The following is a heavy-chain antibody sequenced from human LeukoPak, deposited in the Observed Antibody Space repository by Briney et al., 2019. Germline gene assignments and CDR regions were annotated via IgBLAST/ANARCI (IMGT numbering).Heavy chain of an antibody. CDR3: ARDPDRSGFDY. V-gene: IGHV3-30*03. CDR1: GFTFSSYS. D-gene: IGHD1-14*01. Sequence: PGGSLRLSCAASGFTFSSYSMNWVRQAPGKGLEWVAVISYDGSNKYYADSVKGRFTISRDNSKNTLYLQMNSLRAEDTAVYYCARDPDRSGFDYWGQGTLVTVSS. CDR2: ISYDGSNK. J-gene: IGHJ4*02.